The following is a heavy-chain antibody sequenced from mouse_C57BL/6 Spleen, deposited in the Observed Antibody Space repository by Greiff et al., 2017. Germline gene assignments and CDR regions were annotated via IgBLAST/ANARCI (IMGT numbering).Heavy chain of an antibody. CDR1: GYTFTSYW. D-gene: IGHD2-3*01. CDR2: IDPSDSYT. J-gene: IGHJ2*01. Sequence: QVQLQQPGAELVRPGTSVKLSCKASGYTFTSYWMHWVKQRPGQGLEWIGVIDPSDSYTNYNQKFKGKATLTVDTSSSTAYMQLSSLTSEDSAVXYCARRNDGYYDFDYWGQGTTLTVSS. CDR3: ARRNDGYYDFDY. V-gene: IGHV1-59*01.